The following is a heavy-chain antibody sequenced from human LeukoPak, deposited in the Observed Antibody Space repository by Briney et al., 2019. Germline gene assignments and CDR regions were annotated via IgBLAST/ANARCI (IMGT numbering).Heavy chain of an antibody. J-gene: IGHJ4*02. D-gene: IGHD4-17*01. Sequence: SQTLSLTCTVSGGSISSGDYYWSWIRQPPGKGLEWIGYIYYSGSTYYNPSLKSRVTISVGTSKNQFSLKLSSVTAADTAVYYCARDPLMTTASPRYWGQGTLVTVSS. CDR1: GGSISSGDYY. CDR2: IYYSGST. V-gene: IGHV4-30-4*01. CDR3: ARDPLMTTASPRY.